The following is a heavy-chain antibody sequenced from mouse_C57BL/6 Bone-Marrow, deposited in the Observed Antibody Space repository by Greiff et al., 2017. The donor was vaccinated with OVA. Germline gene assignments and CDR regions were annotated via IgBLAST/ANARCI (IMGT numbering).Heavy chain of an antibody. J-gene: IGHJ1*03. V-gene: IGHV5-6*01. CDR1: GFTFSSYG. D-gene: IGHD1-1*01. Sequence: EVQVVESGGDLVKPGGSLKLSCAASGFTFSSYGMSWVRQTPDKRLEWVATISSGGSYTYYPDSVKGRFTISRDNAKNTLYLQMSSLKSEDTAMYYCASPITTVVESWYFDVWGTGTTVTVSS. CDR2: ISSGGSYT. CDR3: ASPITTVVESWYFDV.